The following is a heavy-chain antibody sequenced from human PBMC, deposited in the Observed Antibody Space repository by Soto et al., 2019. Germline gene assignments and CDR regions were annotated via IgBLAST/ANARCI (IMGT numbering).Heavy chain of an antibody. J-gene: IGHJ6*02. Sequence: ASVKVSCKASGYTFTNYGISWVRQAPGQGLEWMGWISAYNGNTNYAQKLQGRVTMTTDTSTSTAYMELRSLRSDDTAVYFCATDGRSSYYDSSGYPLWDYYAMCGWGQGTRVTVSS. CDR2: ISAYNGNT. CDR1: GYTFTNYG. CDR3: ATDGRSSYYDSSGYPLWDYYAMCG. D-gene: IGHD3-22*01. V-gene: IGHV1-18*04.